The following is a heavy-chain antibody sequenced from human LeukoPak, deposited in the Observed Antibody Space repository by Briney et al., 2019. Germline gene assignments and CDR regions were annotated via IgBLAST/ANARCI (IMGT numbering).Heavy chain of an antibody. J-gene: IGHJ4*02. CDR3: STGGGTNDY. D-gene: IGHD1-1*01. CDR1: GFTFSTYG. V-gene: IGHV3-15*04. Sequence: PGGSLRLSCAASGFTFSTYGMSWIRQAPGKGLECVGRIERKSDGGTTDYAAPVKGRFTISRDDSRNTLYLQMNSLKIEDTAVYYCSTGGGTNDYWGQGTLVTVSS. CDR2: IERKSDGGTT.